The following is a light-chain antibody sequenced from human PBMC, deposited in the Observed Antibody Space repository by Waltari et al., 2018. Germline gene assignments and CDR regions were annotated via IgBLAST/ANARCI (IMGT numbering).Light chain of an antibody. CDR1: QSLLRSNGYNF. CDR2: LGS. J-gene: IGKJ1*01. V-gene: IGKV2-28*01. Sequence: DIVVIKSPLPPLVVPGEPASSSSCSSQSLLRSNGYNFLDWYLQKPGQSPQLLIYLGSNRASGVPDRFSGSGSGTDFTLKISRVEAEDAGIYYCMQALQTPWTFGQGTKVEIK. CDR3: MQALQTPWT.